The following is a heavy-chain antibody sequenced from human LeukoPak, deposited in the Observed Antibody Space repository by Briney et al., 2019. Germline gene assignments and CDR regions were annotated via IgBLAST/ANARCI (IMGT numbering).Heavy chain of an antibody. Sequence: GGSLRLSCTASGFTFSSYELNWVRQAPRKGLEWVSSISSSASTIYYADSVKGRFTISRDNAKNSLYLQMNSLRDEDTAVYYCARAPGGFLWGQGTLVTVSS. D-gene: IGHD3-16*01. J-gene: IGHJ4*02. CDR3: ARAPGGFL. CDR1: GFTFSSYE. CDR2: ISSSASTI. V-gene: IGHV3-48*03.